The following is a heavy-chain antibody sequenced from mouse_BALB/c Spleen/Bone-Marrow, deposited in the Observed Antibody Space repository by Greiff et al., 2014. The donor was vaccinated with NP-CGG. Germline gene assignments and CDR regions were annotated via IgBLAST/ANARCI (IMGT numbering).Heavy chain of an antibody. J-gene: IGHJ4*01. CDR1: GYTFTSYY. CDR2: IYPGNVNT. D-gene: IGHD2-4*01. CDR3: ARSYDYDGNYAMDY. Sequence: VQLQQSGPELVKPGASVRISCKAPGYTFTSYYIHWVKQRPGQGLEWIGWIYPGNVNTKYNEKFKGKATLTADKSSSTAHMQVSSLTSEDSAVYFCARSYDYDGNYAMDYWGQGPSVTVSS. V-gene: IGHV1S56*01.